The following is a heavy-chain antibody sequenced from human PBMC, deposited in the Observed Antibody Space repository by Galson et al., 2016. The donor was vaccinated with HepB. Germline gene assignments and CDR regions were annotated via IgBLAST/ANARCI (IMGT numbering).Heavy chain of an antibody. CDR2: FCSNENI. Sequence: SETLSLTCTVSGGSISAYYRNWIRQPAGKGLEWIGRFCSNENIKYSPSLQSRVTMSVDTSKNQISLNLNSVTAADTAVYYCARGNPQGQYYYYMDVWGRGTSVSVSS. CDR1: GGSISAYY. V-gene: IGHV4-4*07. CDR3: ARGNPQGQYYYYMDV. J-gene: IGHJ6*03.